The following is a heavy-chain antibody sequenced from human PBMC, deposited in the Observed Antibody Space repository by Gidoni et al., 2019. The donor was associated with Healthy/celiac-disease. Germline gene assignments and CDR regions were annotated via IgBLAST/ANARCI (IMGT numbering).Heavy chain of an antibody. Sequence: QVQLQESGPGLVKPSETLSLTCTVSGGSISSYYWSWIRQPPGKGLEWIGYIYYSGSTNYNPSLKSRVTISVDTSKNQFSLKLSSVTAADTAVYYCARHARAEYFQHWGQGTLVTVSS. CDR2: IYYSGST. CDR1: GGSISSYY. J-gene: IGHJ1*01. CDR3: ARHARAEYFQH. V-gene: IGHV4-59*08.